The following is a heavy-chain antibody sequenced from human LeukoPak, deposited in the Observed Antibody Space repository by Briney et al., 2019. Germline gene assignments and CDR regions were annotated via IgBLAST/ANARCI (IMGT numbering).Heavy chain of an antibody. CDR3: ARERYSSGWYYFDY. CDR2: ISSSGSTI. CDR1: GFTFSDYY. V-gene: IGHV3-11*01. J-gene: IGHJ4*02. D-gene: IGHD6-19*01. Sequence: GGSLRLSCAASGFTFSDYYMSWIRQAPGKGLEWASYISSSGSTIYYADSVKGRFTISRDNAKNSLYLQMNSLRAEDTAVYYCARERYSSGWYYFDYWGQGTLVTVSS.